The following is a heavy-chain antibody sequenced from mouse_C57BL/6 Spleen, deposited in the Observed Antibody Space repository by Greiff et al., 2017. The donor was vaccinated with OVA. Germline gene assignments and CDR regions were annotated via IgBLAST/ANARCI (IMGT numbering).Heavy chain of an antibody. Sequence: QVQLKQPGAELVKPGASVKLSCKASGYTFTSYWMQWVKQRPGQGLEWIGEIDPSDSYTNYNQKFKGKATLTVDTSSSTAYMQLSSLTSEDSAVYYCARFGYGSSYAWFAYWGQGTLVTVSA. CDR1: GYTFTSYW. J-gene: IGHJ3*01. CDR2: IDPSDSYT. CDR3: ARFGYGSSYAWFAY. D-gene: IGHD1-1*01. V-gene: IGHV1-50*01.